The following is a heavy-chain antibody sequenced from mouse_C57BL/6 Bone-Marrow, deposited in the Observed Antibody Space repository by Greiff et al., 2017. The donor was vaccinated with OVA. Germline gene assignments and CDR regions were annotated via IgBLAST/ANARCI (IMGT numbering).Heavy chain of an antibody. D-gene: IGHD3-2*02. J-gene: IGHJ2*01. V-gene: IGHV14-2*01. CDR3: AGGEDSSGPYYFDY. Sequence: EVQVVESGAELVKPGASVKLSCTASGFNIKDYYMHWVKQRTEQGLEWIGRIDPEDGETKYAPKFQGKATITADTSSTTAYLQLSSLTSEDTAVYYCAGGEDSSGPYYFDYWGQGTTLTVSS. CDR1: GFNIKDYY. CDR2: IDPEDGET.